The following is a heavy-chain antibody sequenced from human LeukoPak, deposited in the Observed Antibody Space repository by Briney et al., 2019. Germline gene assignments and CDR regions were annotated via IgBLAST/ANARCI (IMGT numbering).Heavy chain of an antibody. V-gene: IGHV4-30-4*01. Sequence: SETLSLTCTVSGGSISSGDYYWSWIRQPPGKGLDWIGYIYYSGSTYYNPSLKSRVTISVDTSKNQFSLKLSSVTAADTAVYYCARGSRTLTYYYYGMDVWGQGTTVTVSS. CDR2: IYYSGST. J-gene: IGHJ6*02. CDR3: ARGSRTLTYYYYGMDV. D-gene: IGHD4/OR15-4a*01. CDR1: GGSISSGDYY.